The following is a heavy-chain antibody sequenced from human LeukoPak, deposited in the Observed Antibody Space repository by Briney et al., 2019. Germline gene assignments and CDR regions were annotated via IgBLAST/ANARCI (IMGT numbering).Heavy chain of an antibody. CDR2: IIPIFGTA. J-gene: IGHJ4*02. V-gene: IGHV1-69*13. Sequence: SVKVSCKASGGTFSSYAISWVRQAPGQGLEWMGGIIPIFGTANYAQKFQGRVTITVDESTSTAYMELSSLRSEDTAVYYCASSDCTGGVCYFPTGTTSGAFDYWGQGTLVTVSS. CDR1: GGTFSSYA. CDR3: ASSDCTGGVCYFPTGTTSGAFDY. D-gene: IGHD2-8*02.